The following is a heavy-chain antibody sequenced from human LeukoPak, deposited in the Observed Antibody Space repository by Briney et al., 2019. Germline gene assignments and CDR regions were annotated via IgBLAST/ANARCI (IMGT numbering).Heavy chain of an antibody. J-gene: IGHJ5*02. CDR1: GFTFSSYS. CDR2: ISTSSSYI. Sequence: PGGSLRLSCAASGFTFSSYSMNWVRQAPGKGLEWVSSISTSSSYIYYADSVKGRFTISRDNAKNSLYLQMNSLRAGDTAVYYCARGRAVVAASDSWFDPWGQGTLVTVSS. CDR3: ARGRAVVAASDSWFDP. D-gene: IGHD2-15*01. V-gene: IGHV3-21*01.